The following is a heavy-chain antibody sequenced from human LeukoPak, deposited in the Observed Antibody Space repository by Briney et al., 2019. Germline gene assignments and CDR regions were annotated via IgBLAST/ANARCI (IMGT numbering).Heavy chain of an antibody. J-gene: IGHJ4*02. D-gene: IGHD6-13*01. CDR3: ARGGSSSWYPNFDY. Sequence: GGSLRLSCAASGFTFSSYAMTWVRQAPGKGLEWVSVISGASGGSTYSADSVKGRFTISRDNSKNTLYLQMNSLRAEDTALYYCARGGSSSWYPNFDYWGQGTLVTVSS. CDR1: GFTFSSYA. CDR2: ISGASGGST. V-gene: IGHV3-23*01.